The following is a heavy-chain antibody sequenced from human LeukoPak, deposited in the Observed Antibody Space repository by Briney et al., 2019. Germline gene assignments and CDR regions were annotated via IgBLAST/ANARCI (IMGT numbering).Heavy chain of an antibody. CDR3: AKAPPSSYYYYYGMDV. CDR2: ISGSGGST. Sequence: PGGSLRLSCAASGFTFSSYAMSWVRQAPGKGLGWVSAISGSGGSTYYADSVKGRFTISRDISKNTLYLQMNSLRAEDTAVYYCAKAPPSSYYYYYGMDVWGQGTTVTVSS. D-gene: IGHD6-13*01. J-gene: IGHJ6*02. CDR1: GFTFSSYA. V-gene: IGHV3-23*01.